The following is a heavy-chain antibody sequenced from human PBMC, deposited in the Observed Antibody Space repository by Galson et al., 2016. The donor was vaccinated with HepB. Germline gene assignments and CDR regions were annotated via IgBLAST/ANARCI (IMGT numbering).Heavy chain of an antibody. CDR2: INERGSVW. Sequence: SLRLSCAGSGFSISDYWIHWVRQAPGKGLVWVSHINERGSVWGYADSVKGRFTISKDNVKNTVYLQMTSLSAEDTAIYYCARGYKRVGASLNYWGQGTLVTVFS. D-gene: IGHD1-26*01. V-gene: IGHV3-74*01. CDR1: GFSISDYW. CDR3: ARGYKRVGASLNY. J-gene: IGHJ4*02.